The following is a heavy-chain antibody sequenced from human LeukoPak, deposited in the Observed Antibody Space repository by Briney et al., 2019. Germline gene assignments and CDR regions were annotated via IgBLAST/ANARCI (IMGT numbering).Heavy chain of an antibody. V-gene: IGHV3-20*04. CDR2: ITWNGGST. J-gene: IGHJ4*02. D-gene: IGHD3-22*01. CDR1: GFTFDDYG. Sequence: GGSLRLSCAASGFTFDDYGMSWVRQAPGKGLEWVSGITWNGGSTGYVDSVKGRFTISRDNAKNSLYLQMNSLRAEDTAVYYCARHVVAVGFDYWGQGTLVTVSS. CDR3: ARHVVAVGFDY.